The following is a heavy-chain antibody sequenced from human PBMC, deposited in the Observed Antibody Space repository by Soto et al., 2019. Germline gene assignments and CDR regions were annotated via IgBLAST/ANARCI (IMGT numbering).Heavy chain of an antibody. CDR1: GGSFSGYY. V-gene: IGHV4-34*01. Sequence: PSETLSLTCAVYGGSFSGYYWSCIRQPPGKGLEWIGEINHSGSTNYNPSLKSRVTISVDTSKNQFSLKLSSVTAADTAVYYCARRDRSNWFDPWGQGTLVTVSS. J-gene: IGHJ5*02. CDR2: INHSGST. CDR3: ARRDRSNWFDP.